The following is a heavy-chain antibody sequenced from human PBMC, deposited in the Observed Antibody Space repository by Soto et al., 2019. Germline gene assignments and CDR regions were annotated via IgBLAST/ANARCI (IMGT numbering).Heavy chain of an antibody. J-gene: IGHJ4*02. CDR1: GGSISSGGYY. V-gene: IGHV4-31*03. CDR3: ARGVTMVRGVIHTPYFDY. D-gene: IGHD3-10*01. CDR2: IYYSGST. Sequence: QVQLQESGPGLVKPSQTLSLTCTVSGGSISSGGYYWSWIRQHPGKGLEWIGYIYYSGSTYYNPSLKSRVTISVDTSKNQFSLKLSAVTAADTAVYYCARGVTMVRGVIHTPYFDYWGQGTLVTVSS.